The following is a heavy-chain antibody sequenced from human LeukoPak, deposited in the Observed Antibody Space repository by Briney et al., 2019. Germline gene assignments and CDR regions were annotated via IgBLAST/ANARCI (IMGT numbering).Heavy chain of an antibody. Sequence: GGSLRLSCVASGFSFSSYAMSWVRQAPGKGLEWVSAISGRGDRTYYADSVKGRFTISRDNSMNTLYLQMNSLRAEDTAVYYCAKEQSSSGFFDYWGQGTLVTVSS. CDR3: AKEQSSSGFFDY. D-gene: IGHD6-6*01. CDR2: ISGRGDRT. J-gene: IGHJ4*02. V-gene: IGHV3-23*01. CDR1: GFSFSSYA.